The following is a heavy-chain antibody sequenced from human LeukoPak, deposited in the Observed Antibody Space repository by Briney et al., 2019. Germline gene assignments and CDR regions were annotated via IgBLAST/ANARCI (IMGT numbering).Heavy chain of an antibody. CDR3: AKGRIGSYSSYDY. Sequence: SGGSLRLSCAASGFTFSSYAMSWVRQAPGKGLEWVSAISGSGGSTNYADSVKGRFTISRDKSKTTLYLQMNSLRAEDTAIYYCAKGRIGSYSSYDYWGQGTLVTVSS. J-gene: IGHJ4*02. V-gene: IGHV3-23*01. CDR2: ISGSGGST. D-gene: IGHD1-26*01. CDR1: GFTFSSYA.